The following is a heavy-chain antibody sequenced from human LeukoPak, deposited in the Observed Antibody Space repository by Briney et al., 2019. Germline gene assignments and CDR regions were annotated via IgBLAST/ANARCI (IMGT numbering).Heavy chain of an antibody. V-gene: IGHV3-48*01. CDR1: GFTFSGYI. J-gene: IGHJ4*02. Sequence: PGGSLRLSCAASGFTFSGYIMNWVRQAPGKGLEWVSFIGSSGNTIYYADSVKGRFTVSRYNAKNSLYLQMNSLRAEDTAVYYFARDQRLDYWGQGTLVTVSS. CDR3: ARDQRLDY. CDR2: IGSSGNTI.